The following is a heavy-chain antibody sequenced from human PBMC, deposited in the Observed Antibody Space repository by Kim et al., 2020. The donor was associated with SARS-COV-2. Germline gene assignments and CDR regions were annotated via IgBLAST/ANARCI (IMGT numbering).Heavy chain of an antibody. D-gene: IGHD3-10*01. Sequence: SVKGRFTISRDDSKSSAYLQMNSLKTEDTAVYYCTREANYGSGSYDGMDVWGQGTTVTVSS. CDR3: TREANYGSGSYDGMDV. V-gene: IGHV3-49*02. J-gene: IGHJ6*02.